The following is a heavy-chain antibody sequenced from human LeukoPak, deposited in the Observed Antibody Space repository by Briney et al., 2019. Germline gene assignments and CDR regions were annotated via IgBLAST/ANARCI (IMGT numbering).Heavy chain of an antibody. J-gene: IGHJ4*02. CDR1: GGSISGYY. CDR2: IYYTGST. CDR3: ARGSSWIDY. Sequence: PSETLSLTCAVSGGSISGYYWSWIRQPPGKGLEWIGYIYYTGSTNYNPSLKSRVTISVDTSMNHFSLKLTSVTAADTAVYYCARGSSWIDYWGQGTLVTVSS. V-gene: IGHV4-59*01. D-gene: IGHD6-13*01.